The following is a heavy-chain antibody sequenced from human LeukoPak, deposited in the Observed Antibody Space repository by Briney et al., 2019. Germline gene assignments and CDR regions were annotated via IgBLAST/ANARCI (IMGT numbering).Heavy chain of an antibody. CDR2: TNLNSGGT. V-gene: IGHV1-2*02. D-gene: IGHD3-9*01. J-gene: IGHJ4*02. CDR3: ARSPHILTGENFDY. CDR1: GYTFTGYY. Sequence: ASVKVSCKASGYTFTGYYIHWVRQAPGQGLEWMGWTNLNSGGTNYAQKFQDRVTMTRDTSITTAYMELSRLRFDDTALYYCARSPHILTGENFDYWGQGTLVTVSS.